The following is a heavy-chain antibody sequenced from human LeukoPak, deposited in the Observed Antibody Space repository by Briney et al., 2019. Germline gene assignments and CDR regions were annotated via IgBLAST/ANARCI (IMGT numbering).Heavy chain of an antibody. Sequence: SVKVSCKASGGTLSTYGLSWVRQAPGQGLEWMGGIIPIFGTTNYAQKFQGRLTITADESTGTAYMELSRLRSEDTAMYYCASRLGRMYGFDASEIWGQGTMVTVSS. CDR2: IIPIFGTT. V-gene: IGHV1-69*13. CDR1: GGTLSTYG. J-gene: IGHJ3*02. CDR3: ASRLGRMYGFDASEI. D-gene: IGHD3-16*01.